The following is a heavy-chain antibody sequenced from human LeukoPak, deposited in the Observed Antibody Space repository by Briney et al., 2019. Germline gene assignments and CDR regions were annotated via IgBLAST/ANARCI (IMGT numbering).Heavy chain of an antibody. D-gene: IGHD2-15*01. V-gene: IGHV4-34*01. Sequence: SETLSLTCAGYGESFSAYFWNWIRQAPGKPLEYIGEINHRGSSHYNPSRKTRVTLSVDTSKNQFSLKLTSVTAADTAVYFCARGSSFDGYCSAGACDAGYYDSWGQGTPVTVSS. J-gene: IGHJ4*02. CDR1: GESFSAYF. CDR3: ARGSSFDGYCSAGACDAGYYDS. CDR2: INHRGSS.